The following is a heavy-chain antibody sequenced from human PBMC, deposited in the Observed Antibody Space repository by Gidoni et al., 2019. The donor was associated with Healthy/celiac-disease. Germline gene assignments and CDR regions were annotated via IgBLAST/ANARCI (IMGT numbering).Heavy chain of an antibody. CDR1: GFTFSRYA. V-gene: IGHV3-23*01. D-gene: IGHD3-22*01. J-gene: IGHJ4*02. Sequence: EVQLLESGGGLVQPGGSLRLSCAASGFTFSRYAMSWVRQAPGKGLEWVSAISGSGGSTYYADSVKGRFTISRDNSKNTLYLQMNSLRAEDTAVYYCAYPSSGYYQPYYFDYWGQGTLVTVSS. CDR3: AYPSSGYYQPYYFDY. CDR2: ISGSGGST.